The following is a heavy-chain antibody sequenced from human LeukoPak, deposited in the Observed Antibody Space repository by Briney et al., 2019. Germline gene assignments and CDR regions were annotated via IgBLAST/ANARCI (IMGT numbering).Heavy chain of an antibody. CDR3: ASSHDYGDYSYYYYYYGMDV. D-gene: IGHD4-17*01. CDR1: GYTFTSYG. CDR2: ISAYNGNT. V-gene: IGHV1-18*01. J-gene: IGHJ6*02. Sequence: ASVTVSCKASGYTFTSYGISWVRQAPGQGLEWMGWISAYNGNTNYAQKLQGRVTMTTDTSTSTAYMELRSLRSDDTAVYYCASSHDYGDYSYYYYYYGMDVWGQGTTVTVSS.